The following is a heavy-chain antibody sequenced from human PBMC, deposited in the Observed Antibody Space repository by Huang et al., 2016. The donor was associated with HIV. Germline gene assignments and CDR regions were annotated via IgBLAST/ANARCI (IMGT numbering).Heavy chain of an antibody. D-gene: IGHD2-2*03. CDR3: AREVRSVDTDRQDGYYYRGLDV. V-gene: IGHV4-39*02. CDR2: VYFRGNT. Sequence: QLRESGPGLVTPSETLSLTCSASGTSMTSSTFYWGLFRQPPGRRLEWIGSVYFRGNTYYNPALKSRVTISIDTANKQDSRRLTSVTAADTAVYFCAREVRSVDTDRQDGYYYRGLDVWGQGTTVIVSS. J-gene: IGHJ6*02. CDR1: GTSMTSSTFY.